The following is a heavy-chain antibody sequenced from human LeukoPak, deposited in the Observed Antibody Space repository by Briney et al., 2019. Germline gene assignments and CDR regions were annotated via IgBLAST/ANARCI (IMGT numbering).Heavy chain of an antibody. CDR3: ARSGLYRRSRYMDV. Sequence: SETLSLTCTVSGGSISSSSYYWGWIRQPPGKGLEWIGEINHSGSTNYNPSLKSRVTISVDTSKNQFSLKLSSVTAADTAVYYCARSGLYRRSRYMDVWGKGTTVTVSS. J-gene: IGHJ6*03. D-gene: IGHD1-26*01. V-gene: IGHV4-39*07. CDR2: INHSGST. CDR1: GGSISSSSYY.